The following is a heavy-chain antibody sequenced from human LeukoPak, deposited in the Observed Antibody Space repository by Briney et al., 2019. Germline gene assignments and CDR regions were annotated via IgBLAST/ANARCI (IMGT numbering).Heavy chain of an antibody. V-gene: IGHV3-30-3*01. J-gene: IGHJ4*02. CDR3: ARDERITMVRGVIIRPLDY. CDR1: GFTFSSYA. D-gene: IGHD3-10*01. Sequence: GRSLRLSCAASGFTFSSYAMHWVRQAPGKGLEWVAVISYDGSNKYYADSVKGRFTISRDNSKNTLYLQMNSLRAEDTAVYYCARDERITMVRGVIIRPLDYWGQGTLVTVSS. CDR2: ISYDGSNK.